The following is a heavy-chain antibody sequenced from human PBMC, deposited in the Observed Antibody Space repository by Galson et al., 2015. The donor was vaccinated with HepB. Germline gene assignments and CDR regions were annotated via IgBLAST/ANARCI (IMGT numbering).Heavy chain of an antibody. V-gene: IGHV1-69*04. CDR3: ARDLDIVATIAYYYGMDV. CDR2: IIPILGIA. J-gene: IGHJ6*02. CDR1: GGTFSSYT. D-gene: IGHD5-12*01. Sequence: SVKVSCKASGGTFSSYTISWVRQAPGQGLEWMGRIIPILGIANYAQKFQGRVTITADKSTSTAYMELSSLRSEDTAVYYCARDLDIVATIAYYYGMDVWGQGTTVTVSS.